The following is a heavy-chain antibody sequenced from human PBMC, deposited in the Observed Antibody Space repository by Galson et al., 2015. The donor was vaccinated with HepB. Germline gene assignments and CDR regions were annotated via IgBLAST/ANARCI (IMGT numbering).Heavy chain of an antibody. CDR3: ARAKTPSRGSKIEYSSSSMDV. CDR2: INPSGGST. J-gene: IGHJ6*04. D-gene: IGHD6-6*01. Sequence: SVKVSCKASGYTFTSYYMHWVRQAPGQGLEWMGIINPSGGSTSYAQKFQGRVTMTRDTSTSTVYMELSSLRSEDTAVYYCARAKTPSRGSKIEYSSSSMDVWGKGTTVTVSS. CDR1: GYTFTSYY. V-gene: IGHV1-46*03.